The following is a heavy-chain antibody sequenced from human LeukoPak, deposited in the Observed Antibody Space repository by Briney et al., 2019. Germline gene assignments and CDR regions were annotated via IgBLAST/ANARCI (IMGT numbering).Heavy chain of an antibody. J-gene: IGHJ4*02. Sequence: SETLSLTCTVSDDSISNFYWSWIRQSPEKGLEWIGFAHYSGNTYYNPSLTSRVTMSLDTSENQFSLKLTSMTAADSAVYYCARRQRSSWYFGYWGQGTQVTVSS. CDR2: AHYSGNT. CDR3: ARRQRSSWYFGY. V-gene: IGHV4-59*08. CDR1: DDSISNFY. D-gene: IGHD6-13*01.